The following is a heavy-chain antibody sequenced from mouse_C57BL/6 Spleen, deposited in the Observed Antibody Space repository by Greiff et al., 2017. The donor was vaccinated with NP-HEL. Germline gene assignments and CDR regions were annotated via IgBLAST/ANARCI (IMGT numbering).Heavy chain of an antibody. V-gene: IGHV1-15*01. J-gene: IGHJ3*01. Sequence: VQLQQSGAELVRPGASVTLSCKASGYTFTDYEMHWVKQTPVHGLEWIGAIDPETGGTAYNQKFKGKAILTADKSSSTAYMELRSLTSEDSAVYYCTRPGTRFWFAYWGQGTLVTVSA. CDR2: IDPETGGT. CDR1: GYTFTDYE. D-gene: IGHD4-1*01. CDR3: TRPGTRFWFAY.